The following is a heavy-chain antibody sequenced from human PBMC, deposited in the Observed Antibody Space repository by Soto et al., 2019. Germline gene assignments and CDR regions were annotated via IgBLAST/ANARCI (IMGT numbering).Heavy chain of an antibody. Sequence: SVKVSCKASGGTFSSYAISWVRQAPGQGLEWMGGIIPIFGTANYAQKFQGRVTITADESTSTAYMELSSLRSEDTAVYYCARGYSSSPRWFDPWGQGTLVTVSS. CDR3: ARGYSSSPRWFDP. D-gene: IGHD6-6*01. CDR1: GGTFSSYA. V-gene: IGHV1-69*13. J-gene: IGHJ5*02. CDR2: IIPIFGTA.